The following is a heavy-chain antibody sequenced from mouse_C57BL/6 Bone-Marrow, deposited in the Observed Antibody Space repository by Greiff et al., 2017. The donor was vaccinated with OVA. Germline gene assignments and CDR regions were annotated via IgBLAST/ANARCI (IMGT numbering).Heavy chain of an antibody. Sequence: EVQGVESGPVLVKPGASVKMSCKASGYTFTDYYMNWVKQSHGKSLEWIGVINPYNGGTSYNQKFKGKATLTVDKSSSTAYMELNSLTSEDSAVYYCAGDGSSPKGYWGQGTSVTVSS. CDR3: AGDGSSPKGY. D-gene: IGHD1-1*01. CDR1: GYTFTDYY. V-gene: IGHV1-19*01. CDR2: INPYNGGT. J-gene: IGHJ4*01.